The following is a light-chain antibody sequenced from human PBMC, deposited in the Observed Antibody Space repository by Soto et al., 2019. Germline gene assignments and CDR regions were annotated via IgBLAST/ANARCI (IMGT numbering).Light chain of an antibody. CDR1: SSNIGNNY. V-gene: IGLV1-47*01. CDR3: AAWYDSLSGPI. CDR2: RND. J-gene: IGLJ2*01. Sequence: QSVLTQPPSVSGTPGQRVTISCSGSSSNIGNNYPYWYQQLPGTAPRLLIYRNDHQPPAVPDLFSGSKYCTSASLAITWRRPEDEADYYCAAWYDSLSGPIFGGGTKLTVL.